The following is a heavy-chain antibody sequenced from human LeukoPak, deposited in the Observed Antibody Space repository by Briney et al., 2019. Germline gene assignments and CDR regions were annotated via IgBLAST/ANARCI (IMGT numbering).Heavy chain of an antibody. Sequence: GGSLRLSCAASGFTVSSNYMSWVRQALGKGLEWVSIIYSGGNTYYADSVKDRFTISRDNSKNTLYLQMNSLRAEDTAVYYCARSKIVVVPAATGIFDYWGQGTLVTVSS. CDR3: ARSKIVVVPAATGIFDY. D-gene: IGHD2-2*01. CDR2: IYSGGNT. V-gene: IGHV3-66*01. J-gene: IGHJ4*02. CDR1: GFTVSSNY.